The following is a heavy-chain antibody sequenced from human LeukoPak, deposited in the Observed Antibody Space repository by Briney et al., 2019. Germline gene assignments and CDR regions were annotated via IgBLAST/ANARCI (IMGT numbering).Heavy chain of an antibody. CDR3: ARSVSPPYYFDY. CDR2: INHSGST. V-gene: IGHV4-34*01. CDR1: GGSFSGYY. J-gene: IGHJ4*02. Sequence: SETLSLTCAVYGGSFSGYYWSWIRQPPGKGLEWIGEINHSGSTNYSPSLKSRVTISVDTSKNQFSLKLSSVTAADTAVYYCARSVSPPYYFDYWGQGTLVTVSS.